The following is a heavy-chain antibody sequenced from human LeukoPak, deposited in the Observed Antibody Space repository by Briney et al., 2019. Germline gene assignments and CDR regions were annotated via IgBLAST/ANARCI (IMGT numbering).Heavy chain of an antibody. D-gene: IGHD3-9*01. J-gene: IGHJ6*04. CDR1: GYTFTSYG. Sequence: ASVKVSCKASGYTFTSYGISWVRQAPGQGLEWMGWISAYNGNTNYAQKLQGRVTMTTDTSTSTAYMELRSLKSDDTAVYYCARVRSYDILTGYRDNYYYYGMDVWGKGTTVTVSS. CDR2: ISAYNGNT. V-gene: IGHV1-18*04. CDR3: ARVRSYDILTGYRDNYYYYGMDV.